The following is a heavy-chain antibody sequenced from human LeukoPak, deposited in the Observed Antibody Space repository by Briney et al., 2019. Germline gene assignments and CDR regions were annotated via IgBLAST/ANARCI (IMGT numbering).Heavy chain of an antibody. Sequence: PGGSLRLSCAASGFTFSSYAMHWVRQTPAKGLEWVAVISYDGSNEYYADSVKGRFTISRDNSKNTLYLQMGSLRAEDTAVYYCVKGRTPNIGYSDSDYWGQGTLVTVSS. CDR1: GFTFSSYA. D-gene: IGHD5-12*01. CDR2: ISYDGSNE. CDR3: VKGRTPNIGYSDSDY. V-gene: IGHV3-30-3*01. J-gene: IGHJ4*02.